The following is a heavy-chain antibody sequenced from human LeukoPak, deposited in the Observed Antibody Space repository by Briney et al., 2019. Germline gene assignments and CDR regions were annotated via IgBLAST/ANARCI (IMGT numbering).Heavy chain of an antibody. J-gene: IGHJ3*02. Sequence: SETLSLTCTVSGGSISSHYWSWIRQPPGKGLEWIGYIYYSGSTNYNPFLKSRVTISVDTSKNQFSLKLSSVTAADTAVYYCARVCGGDCSPGSDDAFDIWGQGTMVTVSS. CDR1: GGSISSHY. V-gene: IGHV4-59*11. D-gene: IGHD2-21*02. CDR3: ARVCGGDCSPGSDDAFDI. CDR2: IYYSGST.